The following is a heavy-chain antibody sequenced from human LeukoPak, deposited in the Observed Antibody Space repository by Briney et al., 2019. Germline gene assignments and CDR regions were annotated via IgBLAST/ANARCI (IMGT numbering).Heavy chain of an antibody. V-gene: IGHV1-69*04. CDR1: GGRFTSNA. J-gene: IGHJ3*01. D-gene: IGHD3-16*01. Sequence: ASVKVSCKASGGRFTSNAITWVRQAPGQGLEWMGRIIPLLPTTIYAQKFRDRVTITADRSTGTAYMELSSLRSDDAAVYYCARVEGGGGSLDLWGQGTTVTVSS. CDR2: IIPLLPTT. CDR3: ARVEGGGGSLDL.